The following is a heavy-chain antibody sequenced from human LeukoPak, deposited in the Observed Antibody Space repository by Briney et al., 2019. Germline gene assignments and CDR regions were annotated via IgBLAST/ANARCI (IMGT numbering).Heavy chain of an antibody. J-gene: IGHJ4*02. V-gene: IGHV1-18*01. CDR1: DYTFTSYG. Sequence: GPVKVSCKASDYTFTSYGISWVRQAPGQGLEWMGWISAYNGNTNYAQKLQGRVTVTTDTSTSTAYMDLRSLRSDDTAVYYCARDSTFDYWGQGTLVTVSS. CDR3: ARDSTFDY. CDR2: ISAYNGNT.